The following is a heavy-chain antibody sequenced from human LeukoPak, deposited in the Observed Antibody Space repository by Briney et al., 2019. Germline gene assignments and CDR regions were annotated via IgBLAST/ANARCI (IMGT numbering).Heavy chain of an antibody. J-gene: IGHJ5*02. D-gene: IGHD4-17*01. CDR2: IYPGDSDT. CDR3: ARLSNDYGDYRRPYWFDP. V-gene: IGHV5-51*01. CDR1: GYSFTSYW. Sequence: GESLKISCKGSGYSFTSYWIGWVRQMPGKGLEWMGIIYPGDSDTRYSPSFQGQVTISADKSISTAYLQWSSLKASDTAMYYSARLSNDYGDYRRPYWFDPWGQGTLVTVSS.